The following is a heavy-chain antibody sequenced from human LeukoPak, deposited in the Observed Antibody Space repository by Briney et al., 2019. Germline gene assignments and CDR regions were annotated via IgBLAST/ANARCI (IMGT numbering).Heavy chain of an antibody. CDR1: GLTFSTSG. D-gene: IGHD1-14*01. J-gene: IGHJ4*02. V-gene: IGHV3-21*06. CDR3: ATETNGRHYDY. CDR2: IGPTGFDR. Sequence: GGSLRLSCTTSGLTFSTSGFNWVRQAPGKGLEWVASIGPTGFDRYHADSIKGRFTISRGNANNFLYLQMDSLRAEDTAVYYCATETNGRHYDYWGQGTLLTVSS.